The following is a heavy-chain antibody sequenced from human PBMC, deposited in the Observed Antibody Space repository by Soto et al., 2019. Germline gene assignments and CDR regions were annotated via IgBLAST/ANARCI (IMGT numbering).Heavy chain of an antibody. CDR2: ISGSGGST. V-gene: IGHV3-23*01. CDR1: GFTFSSYA. Sequence: GGSLRLSCAASGFTFSSYAMSWVRQAPGKGLEWVSAISGSGGSTYYADSVKGRFTISRDNSKNTLYLQMNSLRAEDTAVYYCAKAQHRYYDFWSGYLPYYYYGMDVWGQGTTVTVS. D-gene: IGHD3-3*01. CDR3: AKAQHRYYDFWSGYLPYYYYGMDV. J-gene: IGHJ6*02.